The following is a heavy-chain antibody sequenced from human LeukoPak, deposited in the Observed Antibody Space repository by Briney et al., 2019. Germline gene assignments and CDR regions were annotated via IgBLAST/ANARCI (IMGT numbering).Heavy chain of an antibody. CDR1: GGYISSYY. J-gene: IGHJ6*02. Sequence: SETLSLTCTASGGYISSYYWSWIRQPPGKGLEWIGYIYYSGSTNYNPSLKSRVTISVDTSKNKFSLKLSSVTAADTAVYYCARLLAGSTMVRGVNYYYGMDVWGQGTTVTVSS. D-gene: IGHD3-10*01. V-gene: IGHV4-59*08. CDR3: ARLLAGSTMVRGVNYYYGMDV. CDR2: IYYSGST.